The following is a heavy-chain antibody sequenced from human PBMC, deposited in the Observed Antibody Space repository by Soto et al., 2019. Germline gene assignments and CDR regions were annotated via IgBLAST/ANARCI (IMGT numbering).Heavy chain of an antibody. V-gene: IGHV4-59*01. CDR1: GGSISRYY. Sequence: PSETLPLTCTVSGGSISRYYWSWIRQAPGRGLEWIGNIFSSGSTNYNPSLKSRVAISVDTSKNQVSLMLNAVTTADTAVYYCAREYYDFWSVTHSHYGLDVRCQGPSGTGSS. CDR3: AREYYDFWSVTHSHYGLDV. D-gene: IGHD3-3*01. CDR2: IFSSGST. J-gene: IGHJ6*02.